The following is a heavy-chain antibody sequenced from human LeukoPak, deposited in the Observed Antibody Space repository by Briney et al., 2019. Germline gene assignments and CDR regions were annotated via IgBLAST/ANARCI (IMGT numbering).Heavy chain of an antibody. CDR3: ARHNDILTGYYLRAFDI. V-gene: IGHV4-39*01. CDR2: INHSGST. CDR1: GGSISSSSYY. D-gene: IGHD3-9*01. J-gene: IGHJ3*02. Sequence: SETLSLTCTVSGGSISSSSYYWGWIRQPPGKGLEWIGEINHSGSTNYNPSLKSRVTISVDTSKNQFSLKLSSVTAADTAVYYCARHNDILTGYYLRAFDIWGQGTMVTVSS.